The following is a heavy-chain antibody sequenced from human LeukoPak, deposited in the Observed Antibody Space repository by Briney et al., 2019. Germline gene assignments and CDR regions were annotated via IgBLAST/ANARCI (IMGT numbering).Heavy chain of an antibody. J-gene: IGHJ3*02. V-gene: IGHV1-18*01. Sequence: ASLKVSCKASGYTFTSYGTSWVRQAPGQRLEWIGWIRAYNGNTNNAQKLQGSVTMPTDTSTSTAYMALRSLRSDDTAVYYCARDPVRYFDDAFDIWHQGTLVTVSS. D-gene: IGHD3-9*01. CDR3: ARDPVRYFDDAFDI. CDR2: IRAYNGNT. CDR1: GYTFTSYG.